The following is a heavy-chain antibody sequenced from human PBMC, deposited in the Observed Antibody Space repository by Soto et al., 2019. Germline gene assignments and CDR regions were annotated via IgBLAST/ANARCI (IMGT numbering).Heavy chain of an antibody. Sequence: PGGPLRLSCAASGFTFSSYSMNWVRQAPGKGLEWVSYISSSSTIYYADSVKGRFTISRDNAKNSLYLQMNSLRDEDTAVYYCARDRGFRLYYFDYWGQGTLVTVSS. CDR3: ARDRGFRLYYFDY. J-gene: IGHJ4*02. D-gene: IGHD3-10*01. CDR1: GFTFSSYS. V-gene: IGHV3-48*02. CDR2: ISSSSTI.